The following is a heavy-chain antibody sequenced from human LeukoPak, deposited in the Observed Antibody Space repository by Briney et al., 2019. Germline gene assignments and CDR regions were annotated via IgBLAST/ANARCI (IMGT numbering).Heavy chain of an antibody. CDR1: GGSISSYY. D-gene: IGHD3-10*01. Sequence: SETLSLTCTVSGGSISSYYWSWIRQPAGKGLEWIGRIYTSGSTNYNPSLKSRVTMSVDTSKKQFSLKLSSVTAADTGVYYCARVLWSGEFLDAFDMWGQGTMVTVSS. J-gene: IGHJ3*02. V-gene: IGHV4-4*07. CDR3: ARVLWSGEFLDAFDM. CDR2: IYTSGST.